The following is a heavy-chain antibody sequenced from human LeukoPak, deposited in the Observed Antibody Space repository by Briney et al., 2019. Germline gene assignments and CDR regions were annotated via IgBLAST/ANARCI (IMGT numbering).Heavy chain of an antibody. V-gene: IGHV3-30*02. Sequence: GWALRLSCAASGFTFISYGLHWVRQAPAKGLEWVAFIRYEGSNKYYAESVKGRFTISRDNSKNTLYLQMNSLRAEDTAVYYCAKDWSRYCSSTSCYRSDAFDIWGQGTMVTVSS. D-gene: IGHD2-2*01. CDR2: IRYEGSNK. CDR1: GFTFISYG. J-gene: IGHJ3*02. CDR3: AKDWSRYCSSTSCYRSDAFDI.